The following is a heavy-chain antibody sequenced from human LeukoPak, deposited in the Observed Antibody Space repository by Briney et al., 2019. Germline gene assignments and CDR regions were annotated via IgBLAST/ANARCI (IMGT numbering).Heavy chain of an antibody. J-gene: IGHJ4*02. CDR2: IYYSGST. CDR1: GGSISSYY. V-gene: IGHV4-59*08. CDR3: ARHVSPSLRDRNYDILTGPKPLYYLDY. Sequence: PSETLSLTCTVSGGSISSYYWSWIRQPPGKGLEWIGYIYYSGSTNYNPSLKSRVTISVDTSKNQFSLKLSSVTAADTAVYYCARHVSPSLRDRNYDILTGPKPLYYLDYWGQGTLVTVSS. D-gene: IGHD3-9*01.